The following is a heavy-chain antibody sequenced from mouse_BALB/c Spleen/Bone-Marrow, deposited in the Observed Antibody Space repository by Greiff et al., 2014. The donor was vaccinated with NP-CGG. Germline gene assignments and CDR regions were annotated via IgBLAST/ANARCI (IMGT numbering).Heavy chain of an antibody. CDR2: IDPYNGGT. CDR1: GYAFTSYN. CDR3: ARENYGSSPAY. D-gene: IGHD1-1*01. Sequence: VQLQQSGPELVKPGASVKVSCKASGYAFTSYNMYWVKQSHGKSLEWIGHIDPYNGGTGYNQKFKGKATLTVGKSSSTAYMHLNSLTSEDAAVYYCARENYGSSPAYWGQGTLVTVSA. V-gene: IGHV1S135*01. J-gene: IGHJ3*01.